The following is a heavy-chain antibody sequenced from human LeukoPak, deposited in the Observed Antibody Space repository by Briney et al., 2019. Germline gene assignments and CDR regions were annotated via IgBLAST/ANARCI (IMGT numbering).Heavy chain of an antibody. CDR2: IYHSGST. CDR3: ARRYGGNSRVRYFDY. Sequence: PSETLSLTCAVSGYSISSGYYWGWIRQPPGKGLEWIGSIYHSGSTYYNPSLKSRVTISVDTSKNQFSLKLSSVTAADTAVYYCARRYGGNSRVRYFDYWAREPWSPSPQ. J-gene: IGHJ4*02. V-gene: IGHV4-38-2*01. D-gene: IGHD4-23*01. CDR1: GYSISSGYY.